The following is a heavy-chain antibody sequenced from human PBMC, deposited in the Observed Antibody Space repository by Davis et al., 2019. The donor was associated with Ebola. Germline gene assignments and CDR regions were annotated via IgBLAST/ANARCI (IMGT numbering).Heavy chain of an antibody. J-gene: IGHJ3*02. Sequence: GESLKISCAASGFTFSSYSMNWVRQAPGKGLEWVSSISSSSSYIYYADSVKGRFTISRDNAKNSLYLQMNSLRAEDTAVYYCAKGNSGSYFGAFDIWGQGTMVTVSS. CDR3: AKGNSGSYFGAFDI. D-gene: IGHD1-26*01. V-gene: IGHV3-21*01. CDR1: GFTFSSYS. CDR2: ISSSSSYI.